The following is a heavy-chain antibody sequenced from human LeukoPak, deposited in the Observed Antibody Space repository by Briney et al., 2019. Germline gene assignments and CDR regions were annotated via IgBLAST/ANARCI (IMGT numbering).Heavy chain of an antibody. Sequence: SETLSLTCTVSGGSISSYYWSWIRQPPGKGLEWIGYIYYSGSPNYNPSLKSRVTISIDTSKNQFSLKLSSVTAADTAVYYCARGGYDWNDTYYYYGMDVWGQGTTVTVSS. D-gene: IGHD1-20*01. CDR3: ARGGYDWNDTYYYYGMDV. CDR2: IYYSGSP. V-gene: IGHV4-59*01. CDR1: GGSISSYY. J-gene: IGHJ6*02.